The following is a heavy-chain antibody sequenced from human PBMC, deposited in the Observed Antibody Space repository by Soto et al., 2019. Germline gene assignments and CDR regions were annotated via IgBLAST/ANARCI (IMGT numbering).Heavy chain of an antibody. D-gene: IGHD1-1*01. J-gene: IGHJ6*02. CDR2: IDPGNSYT. Sequence: GESLKISCQGSGYSFTSHWITWVRQTPGKGLECMGRIDPGNSYTNYSPSFQGHVAISIDRSISTAYLQWSSLEASDTAIYYCARRLSGPKEEYNAYYFYGLGVWGQGTTVTVSS. CDR1: GYSFTSHW. CDR3: ARRLSGPKEEYNAYYFYGLGV. V-gene: IGHV5-10-1*01.